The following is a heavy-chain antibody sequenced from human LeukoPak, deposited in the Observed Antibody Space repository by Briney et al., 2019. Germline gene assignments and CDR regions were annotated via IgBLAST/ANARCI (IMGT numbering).Heavy chain of an antibody. J-gene: IGHJ5*02. CDR3: AGDFEYSSSPYNWFDP. Sequence: PSETLSLTCAVYGGSFSGYYWSWIRQPPGKGLEWIGEINHSGSTNYKPSLKSRVTISVDTSKNQFSLKLSSVTAADTAVYYCAGDFEYSSSPYNWFDPWGQGTLVTVSS. V-gene: IGHV4-34*01. CDR2: INHSGST. D-gene: IGHD6-6*01. CDR1: GGSFSGYY.